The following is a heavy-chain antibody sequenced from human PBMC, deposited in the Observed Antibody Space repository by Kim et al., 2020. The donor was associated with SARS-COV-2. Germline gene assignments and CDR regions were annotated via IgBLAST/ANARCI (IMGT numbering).Heavy chain of an antibody. Sequence: NYNPSLTSRVTISVDTSKNQFSLKLSSVTAADTAVYYGASLRSSTGGFDYWGQGTLVTVSS. V-gene: IGHV4-34*01. D-gene: IGHD4-17*01. J-gene: IGHJ4*02. CDR3: ASLRSSTGGFDY.